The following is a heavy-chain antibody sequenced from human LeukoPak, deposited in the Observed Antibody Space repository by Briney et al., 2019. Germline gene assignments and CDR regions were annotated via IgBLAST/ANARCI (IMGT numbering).Heavy chain of an antibody. Sequence: GESLKISCKGSGYIFTSYWIGWVRQMPGKGLEWVGIIYPGDSDTRYSPSFQGQVTISADKSISTAYLQWSSLKASDTAMYYCARRSYYYDSSGYYFNYWGQGTLVTVSS. J-gene: IGHJ4*02. CDR3: ARRSYYYDSSGYYFNY. CDR1: GYIFTSYW. V-gene: IGHV5-51*01. CDR2: IYPGDSDT. D-gene: IGHD3-22*01.